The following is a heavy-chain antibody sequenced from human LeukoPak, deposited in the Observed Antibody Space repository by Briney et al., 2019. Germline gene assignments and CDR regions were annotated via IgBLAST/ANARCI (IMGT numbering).Heavy chain of an antibody. D-gene: IGHD3-10*01. CDR2: IKQDESEK. J-gene: IGHJ3*02. V-gene: IGHV3-7*01. Sequence: SGGSLRLSCAASGFTFSKYWMTWVRQAPGKGLEWVANIKQDESEKYYADSVKGRFSVSRDNGKSSLYLQMNSLRAEDTAVYYWARDREEMVRAPYAFGIWGQGTMVTVSS. CDR1: GFTFSKYW. CDR3: ARDREEMVRAPYAFGI.